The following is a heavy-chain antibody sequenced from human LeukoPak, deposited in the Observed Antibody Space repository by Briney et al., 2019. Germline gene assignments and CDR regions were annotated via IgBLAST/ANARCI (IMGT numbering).Heavy chain of an antibody. CDR2: TSGSGGST. V-gene: IGHV3-23*01. CDR3: AKSINNYGDINYFDY. CDR1: GFAFSSYA. J-gene: IGHJ4*02. D-gene: IGHD4-17*01. Sequence: GGSLRLSCAASGFAFSSYAMSWVRQAPGKGLEWVSATSGSGGSTYYADSVKGRFTISRDNSKNTLYLQMNSLRAEDTAVYYCAKSINNYGDINYFDYWGQGTLVTVSS.